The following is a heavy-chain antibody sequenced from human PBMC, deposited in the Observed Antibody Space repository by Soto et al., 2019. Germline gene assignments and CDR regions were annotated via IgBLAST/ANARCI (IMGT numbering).Heavy chain of an antibody. D-gene: IGHD1-26*01. Sequence: SETLSLTCTVSGGAISSYYWSWIRQPPGKGLEWIGYIYYSGSTNYNPSLKSRVTISVDTSKNQFSLKLSSVTAADTAVYYCARVRRTWEPYLFDYWGQGTLVTVSS. CDR1: GGAISSYY. CDR3: ARVRRTWEPYLFDY. CDR2: IYYSGST. J-gene: IGHJ4*02. V-gene: IGHV4-59*01.